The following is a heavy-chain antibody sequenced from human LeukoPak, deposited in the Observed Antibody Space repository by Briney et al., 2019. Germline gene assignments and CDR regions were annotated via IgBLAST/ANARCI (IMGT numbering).Heavy chain of an antibody. J-gene: IGHJ5*02. CDR3: ARDSKPLFNIAVAGRNWFDP. Sequence: GASVKVSCKASGYTFTSYDINWVRQATGQGLEWMGWISAYNGNTNYAQKLQGRVTMTTDTSTSAAYMELRSLRSEDTAVYYCARDSKPLFNIAVAGRNWFDPWGQGTLVTVSS. CDR2: ISAYNGNT. CDR1: GYTFTSYD. D-gene: IGHD6-19*01. V-gene: IGHV1-18*01.